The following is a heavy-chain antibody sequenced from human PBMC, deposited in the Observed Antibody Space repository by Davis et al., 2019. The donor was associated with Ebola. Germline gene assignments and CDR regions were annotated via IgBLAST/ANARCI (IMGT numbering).Heavy chain of an antibody. Sequence: PGGSLRLSCAASGFTFSSYAMNWVRQAPGKGLEWVAVIWYDGSNKYYADSVKGRFTISRDNSKNTLYLQMNSLRAEDTAVYYCARRQEAGYCSGGSCSHYFYYGMDVWGKGTTVTVS. J-gene: IGHJ6*04. CDR3: ARRQEAGYCSGGSCSHYFYYGMDV. CDR2: IWYDGSNK. V-gene: IGHV3-33*08. D-gene: IGHD2-15*01. CDR1: GFTFSSYA.